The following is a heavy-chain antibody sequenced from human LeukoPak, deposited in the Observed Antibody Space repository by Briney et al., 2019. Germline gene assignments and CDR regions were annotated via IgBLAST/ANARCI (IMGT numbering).Heavy chain of an antibody. D-gene: IGHD6-13*01. Sequence: ASVKVSCKASGYTFTSYGISWVRQAPGQGLVWMGWISAYNGNTNYAQKIQGRVTMTTDTSTRTGYMELRRLRSEDTAVYYCARVAAAGPDFYYYYMDGWGKGTTVTVSS. CDR2: ISAYNGNT. V-gene: IGHV1-18*01. J-gene: IGHJ6*03. CDR1: GYTFTSYG. CDR3: ARVAAAGPDFYYYYMDG.